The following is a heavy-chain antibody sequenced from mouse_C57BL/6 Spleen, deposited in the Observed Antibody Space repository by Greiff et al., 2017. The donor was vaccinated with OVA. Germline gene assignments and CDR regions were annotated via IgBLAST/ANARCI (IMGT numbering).Heavy chain of an antibody. V-gene: IGHV1-26*01. CDR1: GYTFTDYY. CDR3: ARRGFYYGPLFAY. D-gene: IGHD1-1*01. Sequence: EVQLQQSGPELVKPGASVKISCKASGYTFTDYYMNWVKQSHGKSLEWIGDINPNNGGTSYNQKFKGKATLTVDKSSSTAYMELRSLTSEDSAVYYCARRGFYYGPLFAYWGQGTLVTVSA. CDR2: INPNNGGT. J-gene: IGHJ3*01.